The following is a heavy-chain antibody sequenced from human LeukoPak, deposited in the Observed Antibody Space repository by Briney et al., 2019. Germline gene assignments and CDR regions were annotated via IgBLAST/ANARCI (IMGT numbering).Heavy chain of an antibody. J-gene: IGHJ5*02. CDR1: GYTFDDEY. V-gene: IGHV1-2*02. CDR2: INPKNGDT. Sequence: ASVKVSCKASGYTFDDEYIHWVRQAPGLGLEWMGWINPKNGDTNYAQRFQGRVTMTRDTSISTDYMELRRLRSDDSAVYYCARRVQKLVATSWFDPWGQGTLVTVSS. D-gene: IGHD5-12*01. CDR3: ARRVQKLVATSWFDP.